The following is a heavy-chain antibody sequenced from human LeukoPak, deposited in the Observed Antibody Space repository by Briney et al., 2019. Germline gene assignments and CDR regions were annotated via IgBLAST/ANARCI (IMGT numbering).Heavy chain of an antibody. CDR3: VVTTYYYASGNMRLNWYEP. Sequence: ASVKVSCKTSESIFTACFLHWVRQAPGQGPEWMGWIKPENGGTHKAQQFQGRVTMTRDTSVSTAYMELTRLKSDGTAVYYCVVTTYYYASGNMRLNWYEPWGQGTLVTVSS. D-gene: IGHD3-10*01. CDR2: IKPENGGT. CDR1: ESIFTACF. J-gene: IGHJ5*02. V-gene: IGHV1-2*02.